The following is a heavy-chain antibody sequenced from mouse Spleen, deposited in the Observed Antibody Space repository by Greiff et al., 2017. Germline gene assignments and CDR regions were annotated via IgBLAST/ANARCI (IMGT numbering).Heavy chain of an antibody. CDR2: IDPSDSET. D-gene: IGHD2-5*01. Sequence: QVQLQQPGAELVRPGSSVKLSCKASGYTFTSYWMHWVKQRPIQGLEWIGNIDPSDSETHYNQKFKDKATLTVDKSSSTAYMQLSSLTSEDSAVYYCARTGYSNPGAWFAYWGQGTLVTVSA. CDR3: ARTGYSNPGAWFAY. CDR1: GYTFTSYW. V-gene: IGHV1-52*01. J-gene: IGHJ3*01.